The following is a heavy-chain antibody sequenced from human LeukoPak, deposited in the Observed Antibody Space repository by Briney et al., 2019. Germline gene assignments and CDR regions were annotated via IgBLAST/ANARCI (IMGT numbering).Heavy chain of an antibody. V-gene: IGHV1-69*05. CDR3: ARAGFVTYDSSGYWSYFQH. Sequence: SVKVSCKASVGTFSSYAMSWVRQAPGQGLEWMGWIIPIFGTANYAQKLQGRVTITTDESTSTAYMELSSMRSEDTAVYYCARAGFVTYDSSGYWSYFQHWGQGTLVTVSS. D-gene: IGHD3-22*01. CDR2: IIPIFGTA. J-gene: IGHJ1*01. CDR1: VGTFSSYA.